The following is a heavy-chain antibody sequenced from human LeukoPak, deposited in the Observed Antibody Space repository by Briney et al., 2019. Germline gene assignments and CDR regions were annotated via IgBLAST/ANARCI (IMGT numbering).Heavy chain of an antibody. J-gene: IGHJ2*01. CDR3: ARDGDYDWYFDL. D-gene: IGHD4-17*01. CDR2: IYYSGST. CDR1: GGSISGHY. V-gene: IGHV4-59*11. Sequence: SETLSLTCTVSGGSISGHYWSWIRQPPGKGLEWIGYIYYSGSTNYNPSLKSRTTISLDTPKSQFSLKLNSVTAADTAVYYCARDGDYDWYFDLWGRGTLVTVSS.